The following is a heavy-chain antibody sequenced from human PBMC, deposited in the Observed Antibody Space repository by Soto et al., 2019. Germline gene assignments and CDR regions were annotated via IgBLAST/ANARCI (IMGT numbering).Heavy chain of an antibody. CDR1: GGTFSTYT. Sequence: SVNVSCKASGGTFSTYTITCVRQAPGQGLEWMGRIIPIIGIINYAQKFQGRVTISADKFTGTAYMELTGLRSDDTAVYYCAGDPDSHYNDSHASSYPWG. J-gene: IGHJ5*02. CDR3: AGDPDSHYNDSHASSYP. D-gene: IGHD4-4*01. V-gene: IGHV1-69*04. CDR2: IIPIIGII.